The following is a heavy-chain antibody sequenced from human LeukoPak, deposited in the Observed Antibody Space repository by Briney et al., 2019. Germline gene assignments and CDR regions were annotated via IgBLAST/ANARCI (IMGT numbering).Heavy chain of an antibody. J-gene: IGHJ4*01. CDR2: ISGSGSTT. CDR1: GFTFSSFA. CDR3: AKDAWKRFDY. V-gene: IGHV3-23*01. D-gene: IGHD1-1*01. Sequence: GRSLRLSCAASGFTFSSFAMSWVRQAPGKGLEWISGISGSGSTTYYADSVKGRFTISRDNSKNTLYLQMNSLRAEDTAVYCCAKDAWKRFDYWGHGTLVTVSS.